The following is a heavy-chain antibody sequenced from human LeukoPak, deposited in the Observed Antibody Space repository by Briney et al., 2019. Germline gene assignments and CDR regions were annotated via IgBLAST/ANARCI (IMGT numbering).Heavy chain of an antibody. CDR2: IKQDGSEK. J-gene: IGHJ4*02. V-gene: IGHV3-7*01. CDR3: ARKNGLDY. Sequence: PGGSLRLSWVASGFTFSSYWMSWVRQAPGKGLEWVANIKQDGSEKYYVDSVKGRFTISRDNAKNSLYLQMNSLRAEDTAVYYCARKNGLDYWGQGTLVTVSS. CDR1: GFTFSSYW.